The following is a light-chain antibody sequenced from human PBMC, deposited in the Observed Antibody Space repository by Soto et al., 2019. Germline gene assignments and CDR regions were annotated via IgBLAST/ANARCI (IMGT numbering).Light chain of an antibody. Sequence: QSALTQPPSASGSPGQSVTLSCTGTSSDIGGYNYVSWYQQHPGKAPKLMIYEVSKRPSGVTDRFSGSKSGNTASLTVSGLQAEDEADYYCSSYAGSNNYVFGSGTQLTVL. J-gene: IGLJ1*01. CDR2: EVS. V-gene: IGLV2-8*01. CDR1: SSDIGGYNY. CDR3: SSYAGSNNYV.